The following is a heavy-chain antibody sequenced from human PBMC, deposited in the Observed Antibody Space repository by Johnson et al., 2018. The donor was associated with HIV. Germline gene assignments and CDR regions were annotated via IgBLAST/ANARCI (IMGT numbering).Heavy chain of an antibody. CDR2: ISYDGSNK. CDR3: ARPRRLFEGHDAFDI. J-gene: IGHJ3*02. V-gene: IGHV3-30*04. D-gene: IGHD2-21*01. CDR1: GFTFSSYA. Sequence: QAQLVESGGGVVQPGRSLRLSCAASGFTFSSYAMHWVRQAPGKGLEWVAVISYDGSNKYYADSVKGRFTISRDNSKNTLYLQMNSLRAEDTAVYYCARPRRLFEGHDAFDIWVQGTMVTVSS.